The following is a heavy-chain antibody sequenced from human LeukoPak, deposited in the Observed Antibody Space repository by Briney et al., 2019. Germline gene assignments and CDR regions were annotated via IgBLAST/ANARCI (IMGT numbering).Heavy chain of an antibody. V-gene: IGHV1-8*01. CDR1: GYTFTSYD. Sequence: ASVKVSCKASGYTFTSYDIKWLRQATGHGLEWMGWMNPNSGNTGYAQKFQGRVTMTRNTSIGTAYMELSSLRSEDTAVYYCARGPGEIIYYYYYMDVWGKGTTVTVSS. CDR2: MNPNSGNT. D-gene: IGHD3-10*01. CDR3: ARGPGEIIYYYYYMDV. J-gene: IGHJ6*03.